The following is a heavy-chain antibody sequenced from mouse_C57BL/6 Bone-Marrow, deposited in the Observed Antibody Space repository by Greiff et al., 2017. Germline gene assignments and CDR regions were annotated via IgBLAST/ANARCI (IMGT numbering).Heavy chain of an antibody. V-gene: IGHV5-12*01. J-gene: IGHJ4*01. CDR3: ARHGTTVVAKNAMDY. D-gene: IGHD1-1*01. Sequence: EVKLVESGGGLVQPGGSLKLSCAASGFTFSDYYMYWVRQTPEKRLEWVAYISNGGGSTYYPDTVKGRFTISRDNAKNTLYLQMGRLKSKDTAMYYCARHGTTVVAKNAMDYWGQGTSVTVSS. CDR2: ISNGGGST. CDR1: GFTFSDYY.